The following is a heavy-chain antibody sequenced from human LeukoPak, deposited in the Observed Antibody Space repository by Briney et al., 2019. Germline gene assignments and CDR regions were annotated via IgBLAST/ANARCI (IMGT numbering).Heavy chain of an antibody. J-gene: IGHJ4*02. Sequence: SETLSLTCTVSGGSISSYYWSWIRQPPGKGLEWIGYIYYSGSTNYNPSLKGRVTISVDTSKNQFSLKLSSVTAADTAVYYCARHGNRRPREYCSGGSCYSSHFDYWGQGTLVTVSS. D-gene: IGHD2-15*01. V-gene: IGHV4-59*08. CDR1: GGSISSYY. CDR2: IYYSGST. CDR3: ARHGNRRPREYCSGGSCYSSHFDY.